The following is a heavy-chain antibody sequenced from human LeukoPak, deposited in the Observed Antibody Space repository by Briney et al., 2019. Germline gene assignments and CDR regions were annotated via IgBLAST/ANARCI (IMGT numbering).Heavy chain of an antibody. J-gene: IGHJ4*02. Sequence: GESLKISCKGSGYSFTSYWIGWVRQMPGKGLEWMGIVYPGDSDTRYSPSFQGQVTISADKSISTAYLQWSSLKASDTAMYYCAGSSSGWYKYFDYWGQGTLVTVSS. CDR2: VYPGDSDT. V-gene: IGHV5-51*01. CDR1: GYSFTSYW. CDR3: AGSSSGWYKYFDY. D-gene: IGHD6-19*01.